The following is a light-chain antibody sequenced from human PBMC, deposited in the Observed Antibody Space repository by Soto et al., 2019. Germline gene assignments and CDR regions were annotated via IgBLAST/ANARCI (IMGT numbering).Light chain of an antibody. CDR1: QGISND. Sequence: AIQMTQSPSSLSASVGDRVTITCRASQGISNDLDWFQQKPGKAPKLLIYAASNLQSGVPARFSGSGSGTDFTLTISSLQPEDFANYYCLQKYFSPFAFGPGTKVDI. CDR3: LQKYFSPFA. V-gene: IGKV1-6*01. CDR2: AAS. J-gene: IGKJ3*01.